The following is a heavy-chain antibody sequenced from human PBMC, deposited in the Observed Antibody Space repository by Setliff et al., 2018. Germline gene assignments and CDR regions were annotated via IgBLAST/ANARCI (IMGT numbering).Heavy chain of an antibody. CDR2: INYSGNS. D-gene: IGHD2-15*01. CDR3: ARDTRVRDSSSVPSDTFDI. J-gene: IGHJ3*02. V-gene: IGHV4-59*01. Sequence: PSETLSLTCSVSGGSISTYYWSWIRQPPGKGLEWIGNINYSGNSNYIPSPKSRVTISVDTPENQFSLKLSSVTAADTAVYYCARDTRVRDSSSVPSDTFDIWGRGTMVT. CDR1: GGSISTYY.